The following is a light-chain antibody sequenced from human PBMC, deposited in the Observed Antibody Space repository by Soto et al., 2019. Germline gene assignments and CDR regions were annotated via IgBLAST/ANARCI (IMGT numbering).Light chain of an antibody. CDR2: EVN. CDR3: SSYAGSSNV. Sequence: QSALTQPPSAYGSPGQSVAISCTGTSSDVGGYNYVSWYQQHPGKAPKLMTYEVNKRPSGVPDRFSGSKSGNTASLTVSGLQAEDEADYYCSSYAGSSNVFGTGTKLTVL. V-gene: IGLV2-8*01. CDR1: SSDVGGYNY. J-gene: IGLJ1*01.